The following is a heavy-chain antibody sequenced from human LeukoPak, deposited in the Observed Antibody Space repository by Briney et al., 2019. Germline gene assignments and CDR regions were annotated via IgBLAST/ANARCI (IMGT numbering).Heavy chain of an antibody. CDR1: GFIFSSHW. Sequence: TGGSLRLSCAASGFIFSSHWMSWVRQAPGKGLEWVSYISSSGSTIYYADSVKGRFTISRDNAKNSLYPQMNSLRAEDTAVYYCARIQGSGSSPLDYWGQGTLVTVSS. V-gene: IGHV3-48*04. CDR2: ISSSGSTI. J-gene: IGHJ4*02. CDR3: ARIQGSGSSPLDY. D-gene: IGHD3-10*01.